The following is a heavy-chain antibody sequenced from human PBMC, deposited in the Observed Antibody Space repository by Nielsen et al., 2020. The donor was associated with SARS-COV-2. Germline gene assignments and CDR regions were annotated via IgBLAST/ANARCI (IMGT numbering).Heavy chain of an antibody. CDR3: TTSSSAYSSYFYYMDV. V-gene: IGHV3-23*01. CDR1: GFTFSSYA. D-gene: IGHD6-6*01. J-gene: IGHJ6*03. Sequence: GESLKISCKTSGFTFSSYAMSWVRQAPGKGLEWVSSISGSGGVIYYADSVKGRFTISRDNSRNTMYLHMFSLRAADAAVYFCTTSSSAYSSYFYYMDVWGRGTTVTVSS. CDR2: ISGSGGVI.